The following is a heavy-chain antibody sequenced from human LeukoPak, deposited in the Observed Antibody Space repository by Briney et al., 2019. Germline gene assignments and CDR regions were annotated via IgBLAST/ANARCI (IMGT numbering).Heavy chain of an antibody. Sequence: SVEVSCKASGGTFSSYAISWVRQAPGQGLEWMGRIIPILGIANYAQKFQGRVTITADKSTSTAYMELSSPRSEDTAVYYCARRGSGWLHDYWGQGTLVTVSS. V-gene: IGHV1-69*04. D-gene: IGHD6-19*01. CDR2: IIPILGIA. CDR3: ARRGSGWLHDY. J-gene: IGHJ4*02. CDR1: GGTFSSYA.